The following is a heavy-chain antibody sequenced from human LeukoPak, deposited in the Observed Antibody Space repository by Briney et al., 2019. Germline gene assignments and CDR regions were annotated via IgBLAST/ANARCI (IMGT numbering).Heavy chain of an antibody. V-gene: IGHV3-23*01. J-gene: IGHJ4*02. CDR3: AKGTYYYDSSGYYYGPTFDN. CDR1: GFTFINYA. CDR2: ISVNGGTT. D-gene: IGHD3-22*01. Sequence: PSGSLRLSCAASGFTFINYAMSWVRQAPGKGLEWVSVISVNGGTTYYADSVKGRFSVSRDNSKNTLILQMNSLRAEDTAVYYCAKGTYYYDSSGYYYGPTFDNWGQGTLVTVSA.